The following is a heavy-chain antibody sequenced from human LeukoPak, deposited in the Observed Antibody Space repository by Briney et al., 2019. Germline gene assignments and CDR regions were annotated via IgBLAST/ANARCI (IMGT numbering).Heavy chain of an antibody. CDR3: ARYGVGYFDY. CDR1: GFTFSNFW. D-gene: IGHD4-17*01. CDR2: IYSGGST. V-gene: IGHV3-53*01. Sequence: PGGSLRLSCTASGFTFSNFWMAWVRQAPGKGLEWVSVIYSGGSTYYADSVKGRFTISRDNSKNTLYLQMNSLRAEDTAVYYCARYGVGYFDYWGQGTLVTVSS. J-gene: IGHJ4*02.